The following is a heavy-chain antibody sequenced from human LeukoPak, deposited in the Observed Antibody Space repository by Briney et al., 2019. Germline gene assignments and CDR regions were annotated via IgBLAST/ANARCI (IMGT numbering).Heavy chain of an antibody. Sequence: SETLSLTCTVSGGSISSYYWSWIRQPPGKGLEWIGYIYYSGSTNYNPFLKSRVTISVDTSKNQFSLKLSSVTAADTAVYYCARFAVAGFYYFDYWGQGTLVTVSS. D-gene: IGHD6-19*01. J-gene: IGHJ4*02. CDR2: IYYSGST. CDR1: GGSISSYY. V-gene: IGHV4-59*08. CDR3: ARFAVAGFYYFDY.